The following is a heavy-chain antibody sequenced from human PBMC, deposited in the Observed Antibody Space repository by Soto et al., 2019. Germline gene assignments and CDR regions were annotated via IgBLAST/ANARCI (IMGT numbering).Heavy chain of an antibody. J-gene: IGHJ6*02. Sequence: GASVKVSCKASGYSSTIYAMHWVRQAPGQRLEWMGWINTGNGNTKYSLKFQGRVTITRDTSANTAYMELSSLRSEDTAVYYCARDQSFGYSRSWHPLDYFYGMDVWGQGTTVTVSS. D-gene: IGHD6-13*01. CDR1: GYSSTIYA. V-gene: IGHV1-3*04. CDR3: ARDQSFGYSRSWHPLDYFYGMDV. CDR2: INTGNGNT.